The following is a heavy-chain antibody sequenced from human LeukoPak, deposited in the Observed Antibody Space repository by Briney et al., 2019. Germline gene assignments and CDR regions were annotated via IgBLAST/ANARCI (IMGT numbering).Heavy chain of an antibody. D-gene: IGHD4-17*01. CDR2: IGGSSSSL. CDR3: AKEAGQDYGALDAFDV. V-gene: IGHV3-21*01. CDR1: GFSFSIYS. Sequence: GGSLRLSCAASGFSFSIYSMNWVRQAPGKGLEWVSSIGGSSSSLYYAESVKGRFTISRDNARNSLYLQMNSVRAEDTAVYYCAKEAGQDYGALDAFDVWGQGTMVTVSS. J-gene: IGHJ3*01.